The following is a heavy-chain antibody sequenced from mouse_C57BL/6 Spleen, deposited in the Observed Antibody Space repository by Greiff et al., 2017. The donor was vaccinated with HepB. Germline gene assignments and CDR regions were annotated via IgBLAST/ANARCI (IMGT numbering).Heavy chain of an antibody. CDR1: GYTFTSYW. CDR2: IHPNSGST. J-gene: IGHJ2*01. CDR3: GIYDGYFPFDY. Sequence: QVHVKQPGAELVKPGASVKLSCKASGYTFTSYWMHWVKQRPGQGLEWIGMIHPNSGSTNYNEKFKSKATLTVDKSSSTAYMQLSSLTSEDSAVYYCGIYDGYFPFDYWGQGTTLTVSS. V-gene: IGHV1-64*01. D-gene: IGHD2-3*01.